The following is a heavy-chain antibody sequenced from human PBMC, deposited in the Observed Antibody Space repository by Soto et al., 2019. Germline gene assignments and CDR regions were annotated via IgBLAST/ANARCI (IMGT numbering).Heavy chain of an antibody. J-gene: IGHJ6*02. CDR1: GFTFNIYS. D-gene: IGHD1-1*01. CDR3: ARSKQTGMTRGYGLDV. V-gene: IGHV3-21*01. Sequence: EVQVVESGGGLVKPGESLRLSCATSGFTFNIYSMTWVRQAPGKGLEWVSSISSSSSFIYYADSVKGRFTISRDNAKNSLDLHLNSLRGEDTAVYYCARSKQTGMTRGYGLDVWGQGTTVTVSS. CDR2: ISSSSSFI.